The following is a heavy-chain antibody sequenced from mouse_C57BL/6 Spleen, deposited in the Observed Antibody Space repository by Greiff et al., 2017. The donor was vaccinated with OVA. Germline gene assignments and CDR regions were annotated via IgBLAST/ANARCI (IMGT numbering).Heavy chain of an antibody. CDR2: ISYDGSN. D-gene: IGHD2-4*01. CDR3: ARYDYYLDY. V-gene: IGHV3-6*01. Sequence: EVKLMESGPGLVKPSQSLSLTCSVTGYSITSGYYWNWIRQFPGNKLEWMGYISYDGSNNYNPSLKNRISSTRDTSKNQFFLKLNSVTTEDTATYYCARYDYYLDYWGQGTTLTVSS. CDR1: GYSITSGYY. J-gene: IGHJ2*01.